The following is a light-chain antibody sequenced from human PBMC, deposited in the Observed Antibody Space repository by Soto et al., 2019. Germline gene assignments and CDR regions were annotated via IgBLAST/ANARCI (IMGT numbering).Light chain of an antibody. Sequence: EIVMTQSPATLSVSPGERATLSCRASQSLSNNLVWYQQRPGQAPRLLIYGASTRATGIPARFSGSGSGTEFTLTISSLQSEDFAVYSCHQYSKWWTFGPGTKVEIK. CDR3: HQYSKWWT. CDR1: QSLSNN. CDR2: GAS. J-gene: IGKJ1*01. V-gene: IGKV3-15*01.